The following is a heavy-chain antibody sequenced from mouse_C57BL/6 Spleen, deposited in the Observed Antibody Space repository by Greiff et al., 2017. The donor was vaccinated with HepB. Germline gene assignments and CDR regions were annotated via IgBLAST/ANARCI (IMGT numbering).Heavy chain of an antibody. J-gene: IGHJ3*01. CDR2: IDPSDSET. CDR3: ARHYSGSSYVFAY. V-gene: IGHV1-52*01. Sequence: QVQLQQPGAELVRPGSSVKLSCKASGYTFTSYWMHWVKQRPIQGLEWIGNIDPSDSETHYNQKFKDKATLTVDKSSSTAYMQLSSLTSEDSEVYYCARHYSGSSYVFAYWGQGTLVTVSA. D-gene: IGHD1-1*01. CDR1: GYTFTSYW.